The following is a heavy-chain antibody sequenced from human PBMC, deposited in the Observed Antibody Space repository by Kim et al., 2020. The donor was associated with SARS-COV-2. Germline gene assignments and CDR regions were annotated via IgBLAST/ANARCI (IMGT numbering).Heavy chain of an antibody. D-gene: IGHD2-8*02. Sequence: TYYNPSLKSRVTISVDTSKNQFSLKLSCVTAADTAVYYCAGGVYSNDFDYWGQGTLVTVSS. V-gene: IGHV4-31*02. CDR3: AGGVYSNDFDY. J-gene: IGHJ4*02. CDR2: T.